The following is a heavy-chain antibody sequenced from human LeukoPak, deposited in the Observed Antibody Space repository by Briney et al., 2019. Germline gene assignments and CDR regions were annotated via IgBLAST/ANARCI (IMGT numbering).Heavy chain of an antibody. CDR1: GFTFSSYG. Sequence: GRSLRLSCAASGFTFSSYGIHWVRQAPGKGLEWVGRIKSKTDGGTTDYAAPVKGRFTISRDDSKNTLYLQMNSLKTEDTAVYYCTTASAAIDYWGQGTLVTVSS. J-gene: IGHJ4*02. CDR3: TTASAAIDY. D-gene: IGHD6-13*01. CDR2: IKSKTDGGTT. V-gene: IGHV3-15*01.